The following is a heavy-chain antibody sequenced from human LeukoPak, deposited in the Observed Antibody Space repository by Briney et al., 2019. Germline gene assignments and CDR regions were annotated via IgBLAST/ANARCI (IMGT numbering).Heavy chain of an antibody. D-gene: IGHD3-22*01. CDR1: GFTFSSYG. Sequence: GGSLRLSCAASGFTFSSYGMSWVRQAPGKGLEWVSFISPNADRTSKADSVEGRFTISRDNPRNTLYLQMNSLRDDDTAVYYCAIMHGYYDGSGYWVQWGQGTLVTVSS. V-gene: IGHV3-23*01. CDR2: ISPNADRT. CDR3: AIMHGYYDGSGYWVQ. J-gene: IGHJ4*02.